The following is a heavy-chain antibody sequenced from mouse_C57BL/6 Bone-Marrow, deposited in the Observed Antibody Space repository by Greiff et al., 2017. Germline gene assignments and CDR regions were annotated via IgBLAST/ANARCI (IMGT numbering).Heavy chain of an antibody. Sequence: EVMLVESGGGLVQPGGSMKLSCAASGFTFSDAWMDWVRQSPEKGLEWVAEIRNKANNHATYYAESVKGRFTISRDDSKSSVYLQMNSLRAEDTGIYYCTRDGYDGRSYYFDYWGQGTTLTVSS. D-gene: IGHD2-2*01. CDR2: IRNKANNHAT. CDR1: GFTFSDAW. J-gene: IGHJ2*01. CDR3: TRDGYDGRSYYFDY. V-gene: IGHV6-6*01.